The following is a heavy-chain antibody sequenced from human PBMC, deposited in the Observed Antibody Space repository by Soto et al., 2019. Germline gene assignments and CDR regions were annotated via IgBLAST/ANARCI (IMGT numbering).Heavy chain of an antibody. D-gene: IGHD1-7*01. CDR3: AGTTSHQWYYMDV. CDR2: TYYRSRWYN. Sequence: SQTLSLTCAISGDSVSSNSAAWNWIRQSPSRGLEWLGRTYYRSRWYNDYAVSVRSRIAVNPDTSKNQFSLQLTSVTPEDTAVYYCAGTTSHQWYYMDVWGKGTTVTVSS. V-gene: IGHV6-1*01. CDR1: GDSVSSNSAA. J-gene: IGHJ6*03.